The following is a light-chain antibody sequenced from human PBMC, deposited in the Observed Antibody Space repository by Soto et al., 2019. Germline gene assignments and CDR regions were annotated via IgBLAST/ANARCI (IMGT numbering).Light chain of an antibody. CDR2: DAS. Sequence: ELVLTQSPATLSLSPGERATLSCRASQSVSSDLAWYQQKPGQAPRLLIYDASNRATGIPARFSGSGSGTDFTLTISSLEPEDFAVYYCQQRSSWPPPITFGQGTRLEIK. CDR1: QSVSSD. V-gene: IGKV3-11*01. CDR3: QQRSSWPPPIT. J-gene: IGKJ5*01.